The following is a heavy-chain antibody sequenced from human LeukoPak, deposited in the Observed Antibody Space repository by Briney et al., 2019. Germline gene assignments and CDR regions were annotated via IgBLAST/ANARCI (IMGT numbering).Heavy chain of an antibody. Sequence: QPGGSLRLSCAASGLTFGDDYMDWVRQAPGKGLEWVGRARNKANSYTTEYAASVKGRFIISRDDSKNSLYLQMNSLKTEDTAVYYCARDLADIWGQGTMVTVSS. V-gene: IGHV3-72*01. CDR3: ARDLADI. J-gene: IGHJ3*02. CDR2: ARNKANSYTT. CDR1: GLTFGDDY.